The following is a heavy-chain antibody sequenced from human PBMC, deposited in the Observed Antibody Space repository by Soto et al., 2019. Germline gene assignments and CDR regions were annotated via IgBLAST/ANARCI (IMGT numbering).Heavy chain of an antibody. V-gene: IGHV4-59*08. CDR3: ARAGGLGAVAVDD. CDR2: IYYSGST. CDR1: GGSISSYY. J-gene: IGHJ4*02. D-gene: IGHD6-19*01. Sequence: SETLSLTCTVSGGSISSYYWNWIRQPPGKGLEWIGYIYYSGSTNYNPSLKSRVTISVDTSKNQFSLKLSSVTAADTAVYYCARAGGLGAVAVDDWGQGTLVTVSS.